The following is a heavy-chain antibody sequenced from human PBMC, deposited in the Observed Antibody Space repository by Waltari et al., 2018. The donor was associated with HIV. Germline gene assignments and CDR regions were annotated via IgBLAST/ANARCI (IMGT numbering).Heavy chain of an antibody. CDR1: GTSLSTVSFY. CDR2: IYSTGRT. CDR3: VRSLMWFGDGAL. Sequence: QVRLQESGPGLVKPSETLSLTCSVSGTSLSTVSFYWSWIRQSPDKRLEWIGFIYSTGRTNYNPALESRVTMSVDTSKNQFSLNLKSVTAADTAVYYCVRSLMWFGDGALWGQGALVTVSS. V-gene: IGHV4-61*01. J-gene: IGHJ4*02. D-gene: IGHD3-10*01.